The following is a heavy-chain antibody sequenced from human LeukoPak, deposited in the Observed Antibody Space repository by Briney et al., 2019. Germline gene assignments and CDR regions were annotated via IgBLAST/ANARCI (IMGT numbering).Heavy chain of an antibody. D-gene: IGHD2-2*01. J-gene: IGHJ5*02. Sequence: KPSETLSLTCAVYGGSFSGYYWSWIRQPPGKGLEWIGEINHSGSTNYNPSLKSRVTISVDTSKNQFSLKLSSVTAADTAVYYCARNARRYCSITSCYDVLSWFDPWGQGTLVTVSS. CDR3: ARNARRYCSITSCYDVLSWFDP. CDR2: INHSGST. V-gene: IGHV4-34*01. CDR1: GGSFSGYY.